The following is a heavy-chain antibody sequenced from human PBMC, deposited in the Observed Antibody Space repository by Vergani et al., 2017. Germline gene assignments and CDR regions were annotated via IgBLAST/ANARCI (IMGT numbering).Heavy chain of an antibody. V-gene: IGHV1-2*02. CDR1: GYTFTGYY. CDR3: AREGERLKRGSYGMDV. J-gene: IGHJ6*02. CDR2: INPNSGGT. Sequence: QVQLVQSGAEVKKPGASVKVSCKASGYTFTGYYMHWVRQAPGQGLEWMGWINPNSGGTNYAQKFKGRVTMTRDTSIRPAYMELSRLRSDDTAVYYCAREGERLKRGSYGMDVWGQGTTVTVSS. D-gene: IGHD3-16*01.